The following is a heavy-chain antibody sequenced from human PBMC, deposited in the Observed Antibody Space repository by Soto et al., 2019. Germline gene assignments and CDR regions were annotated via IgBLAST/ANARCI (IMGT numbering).Heavy chain of an antibody. V-gene: IGHV4-59*01. CDR3: ARIYCSSTSYHVDY. Sequence: SETLSLTCTVSGGSISSYYWSWIRQPPGKGLEWIGYIYYSGSTNYNPSLKSRVTISVDTSKNQFSLKLSSVTAADTAVYYCARIYCSSTSYHVDYWGQGTLVTVSS. D-gene: IGHD2-2*01. CDR1: GGSISSYY. CDR2: IYYSGST. J-gene: IGHJ4*01.